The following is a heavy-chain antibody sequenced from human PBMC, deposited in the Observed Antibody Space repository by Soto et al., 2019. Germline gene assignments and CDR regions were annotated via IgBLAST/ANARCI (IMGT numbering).Heavy chain of an antibody. CDR2: ISASGGGT. CDR1: GFIFSSYA. D-gene: IGHD2-2*03. J-gene: IGHJ6*02. CDR3: AKPAGYCSTSSCPGYYGLDV. V-gene: IGHV3-23*01. Sequence: EVQLLESGGGLLQPGGSLRLSCEASGFIFSSYALTWVRQAPGKGLEWVSTISASGGGTYYADSVKGRFTISRDSSKNTLYLQVSSLTAEDTAAYYCAKPAGYCSTSSCPGYYGLDVWGQGTTVTVSS.